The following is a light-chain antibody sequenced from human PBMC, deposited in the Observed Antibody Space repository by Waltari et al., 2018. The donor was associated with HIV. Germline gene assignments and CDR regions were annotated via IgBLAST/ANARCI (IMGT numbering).Light chain of an antibody. CDR1: GTGSNG. Sequence: SYVLTQPPSASVAPGQPAGISCGGGGTGSNGVPRYQQKPGQAPVLVLYVAADWPSGLPDRFSGSSFGNTATLSITMVEAGDEGDYYCQVVDMGSDPSVVFGGGTKLTVL. J-gene: IGLJ2*01. V-gene: IGLV3-21*02. CDR2: VAA. CDR3: QVVDMGSDPSVV.